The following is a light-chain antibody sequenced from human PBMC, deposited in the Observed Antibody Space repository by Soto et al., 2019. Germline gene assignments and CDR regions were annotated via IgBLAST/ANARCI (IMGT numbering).Light chain of an antibody. CDR3: QQYMSSVT. J-gene: IGKJ1*01. CDR1: QSVDSTF. V-gene: IGKV3-20*01. CDR2: GAS. Sequence: EIVLTQSPGSLSLSPGQRATLSCRASQSVDSTFFAWYQKKPGQAPRLLIYGASKRDTGVPDRFSGSGSGTDFTLTISSLEPEALAVYYCQQYMSSVTFGQGTKVEI.